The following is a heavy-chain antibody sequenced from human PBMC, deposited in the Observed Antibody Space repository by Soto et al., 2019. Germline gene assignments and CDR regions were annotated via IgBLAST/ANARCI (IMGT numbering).Heavy chain of an antibody. CDR2: IYYRGST. V-gene: IGHV4-31*03. CDR1: DGSISSGGYY. Sequence: PSETLYLTCTVSDGSISSGGYYWTGIRQHPGKGLEWIGYIYYRGSTYYNPSLKSRVTISVDTTKNQFSLKLSSVTAADTAVYYCAREQGYSATAQIDFVTRGQGTPVNV. CDR3: AREQGYSATAQIDFVT. J-gene: IGHJ3*02. D-gene: IGHD1-26*01.